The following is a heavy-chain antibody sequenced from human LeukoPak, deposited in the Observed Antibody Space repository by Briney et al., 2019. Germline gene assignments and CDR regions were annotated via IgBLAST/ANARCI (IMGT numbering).Heavy chain of an antibody. J-gene: IGHJ4*02. V-gene: IGHV4-34*01. D-gene: IGHD3-22*01. CDR3: ARRPYDSSGYYYFFDY. Sequence: SETLSLTCAVYGGSFSGYYWSWIRQPPGKGLEWIGEINHSGSTNYNPSLKSRVTISVDTSKNQFSLKLSSVTAADTAVYYCARRPYDSSGYYYFFDYWGQGTLVTVSS. CDR1: GGSFSGYY. CDR2: INHSGST.